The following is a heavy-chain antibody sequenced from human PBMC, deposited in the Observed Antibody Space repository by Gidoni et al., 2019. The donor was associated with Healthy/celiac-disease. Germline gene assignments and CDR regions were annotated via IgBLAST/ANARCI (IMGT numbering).Heavy chain of an antibody. CDR1: GGSFSGYY. V-gene: IGHV4-34*01. D-gene: IGHD4-4*01. Sequence: QVQLQQWGAGLLKPSETLSLTCAVYGGSFSGYYWSWIRQPPGKGLEWIGEINHSGSTNYNPSLKSRVTISVDTSKNQFSLKLSSVTAADTAVYYCAREGGERTTDNYYFDYWGQGTLVTVSS. CDR2: INHSGST. J-gene: IGHJ4*02. CDR3: AREGGERTTDNYYFDY.